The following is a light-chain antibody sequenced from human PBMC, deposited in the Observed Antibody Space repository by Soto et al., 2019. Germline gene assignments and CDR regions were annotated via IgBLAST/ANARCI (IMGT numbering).Light chain of an antibody. Sequence: DIQMTQSPSSVSASIGDRVTITYRASQGIGTSLAWYQQKPGKAPELLIYAATTVHSGVPSRFSGSGSGTEFTLTISGLQPADLASYFCEQTKSLPFTFGPGSKVHIK. CDR2: AAT. J-gene: IGKJ3*01. V-gene: IGKV1-12*01. CDR3: EQTKSLPFT. CDR1: QGIGTS.